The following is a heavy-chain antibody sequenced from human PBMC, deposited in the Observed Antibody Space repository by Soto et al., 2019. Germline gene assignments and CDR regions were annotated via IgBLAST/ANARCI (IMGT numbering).Heavy chain of an antibody. D-gene: IGHD3-22*01. V-gene: IGHV4-59*01. CDR3: ARDYYDSSGYYGVNWFDP. CDR1: GDSMRSFY. CDR2: IYYSGST. Sequence: SETLSLTCTVYGDSMRSFYWSWIRQPPGKGLEWIGYIYYSGSTNYNPSHKSRVTISVDTSRNQFSLKLSSVTAADTAVYYCARDYYDSSGYYGVNWFDPWGQGTLVTVSS. J-gene: IGHJ5*02.